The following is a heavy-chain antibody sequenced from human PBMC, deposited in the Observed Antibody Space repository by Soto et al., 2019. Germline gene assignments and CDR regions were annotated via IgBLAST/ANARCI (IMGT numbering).Heavy chain of an antibody. Sequence: SETLSLTCTVSGGSISSYYWSWIRQPPGKGLEWIGYINHSGSTNYNPSLKSRVTISVDTSKNQFSLKLSSVTAADTAVYYCARVNVDTAMVSLDYWGQGTLVTVSS. V-gene: IGHV4-59*12. D-gene: IGHD5-18*01. J-gene: IGHJ4*02. CDR3: ARVNVDTAMVSLDY. CDR2: INHSGST. CDR1: GGSISSYY.